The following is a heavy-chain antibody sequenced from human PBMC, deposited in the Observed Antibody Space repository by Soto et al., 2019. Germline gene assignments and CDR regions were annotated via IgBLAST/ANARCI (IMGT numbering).Heavy chain of an antibody. V-gene: IGHV3-15*07. CDR2: IKSKTDGGTT. Sequence: GGSLRLSCAASGFTFSNAWMNWVRQAPGKGLEWVGRIKSKTDGGTTDYAAPVKGRFTISRDDSKNTLYLQMNSLKTEDTAVYYCISSGERRYYYYYGMDVWGQGTTVTVSS. CDR1: GFTFSNAW. J-gene: IGHJ6*02. CDR3: ISSGERRYYYYYGMDV. D-gene: IGHD3-22*01.